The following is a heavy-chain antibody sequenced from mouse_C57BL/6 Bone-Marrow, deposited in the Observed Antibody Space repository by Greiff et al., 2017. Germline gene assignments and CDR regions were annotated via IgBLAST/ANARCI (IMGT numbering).Heavy chain of an antibody. J-gene: IGHJ1*03. Sequence: QVQLQQPGAELVKPGASVTMSCKASGYTFTSYWITWVKQRPGQGLEWIGDIYPGSGSTNYNEKFKSKATLTVDTSSSTAYMQLSSLTSEDSAVYYCASYYYGSSSVDVWGTGTTVTVSS. D-gene: IGHD1-1*01. CDR1: GYTFTSYW. CDR2: IYPGSGST. V-gene: IGHV1-55*01. CDR3: ASYYYGSSSVDV.